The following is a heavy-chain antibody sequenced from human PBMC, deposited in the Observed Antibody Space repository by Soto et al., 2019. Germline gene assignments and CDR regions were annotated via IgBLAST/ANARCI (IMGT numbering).Heavy chain of an antibody. J-gene: IGHJ6*02. CDR2: ISAYNGNT. Sequence: ASVKVSCKASGYTFTSYGISWVRQAPGQGLEWMGWISAYNGNTNYAQKLQGRVTMTTDTSTSTAYMELRSLRSDDTAVYYCARDEAQGVYYYYGMDVWGQGTTVTVSS. CDR3: ARDEAQGVYYYYGMDV. V-gene: IGHV1-18*01. CDR1: GYTFTSYG.